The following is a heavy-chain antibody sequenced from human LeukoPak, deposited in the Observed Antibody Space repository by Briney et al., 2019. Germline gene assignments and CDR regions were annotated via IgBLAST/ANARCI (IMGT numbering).Heavy chain of an antibody. V-gene: IGHV3-30*18. CDR1: GFTFSSYG. D-gene: IGHD6-13*01. CDR2: ISYDGSNK. Sequence: GRSLRLSCAASGFTFSSYGMHWVRQAPGKGLEWVAVISYDGSNKYYADSVKGRFTISRDNSKNTLYLQMNSLRAEDTAVYYRAKGSSSWYGAFDYWGQGTLVTVSS. J-gene: IGHJ4*02. CDR3: AKGSSSWYGAFDY.